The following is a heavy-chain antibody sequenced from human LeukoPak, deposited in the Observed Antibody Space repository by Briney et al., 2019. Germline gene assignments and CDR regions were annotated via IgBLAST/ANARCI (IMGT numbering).Heavy chain of an antibody. J-gene: IGHJ6*03. CDR1: GFTFSSYE. V-gene: IGHV3-48*03. CDR3: ARMGYSSSRNTQYYYYYMDV. D-gene: IGHD6-13*01. CDR2: ISSSGSTI. Sequence: PGGSLRLSCAASGFTFSSYEMNWVRQAPGKGLEWVSYISSSGSTIYYADSVKGRFTISRDNAKNSLYLQMNSLRAEDTAVYYCARMGYSSSRNTQYYYYYMDVWGKGTTVTISS.